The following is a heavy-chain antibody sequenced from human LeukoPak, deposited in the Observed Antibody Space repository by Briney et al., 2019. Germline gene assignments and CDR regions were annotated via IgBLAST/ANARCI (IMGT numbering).Heavy chain of an antibody. D-gene: IGHD6-6*01. V-gene: IGHV4-39*07. CDR1: GGSISSSSYY. CDR2: IYYSGST. J-gene: IGHJ3*02. Sequence: SETLSLTCTVSGGSISSSSYYWGWIRQPPGKGLEWIGSIYYSGSTYYTPSLKSRVTISVDTSKNQFSLKLSSVTAADTAVYYCARGGSSPRDAFDIWGQGTMVTVSS. CDR3: ARGGSSPRDAFDI.